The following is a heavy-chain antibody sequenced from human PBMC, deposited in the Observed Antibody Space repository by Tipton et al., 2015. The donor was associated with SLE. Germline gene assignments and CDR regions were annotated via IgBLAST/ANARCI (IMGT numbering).Heavy chain of an antibody. CDR1: GVSITTGGYY. J-gene: IGHJ4*02. CDR3: ARGYCSDGVCYGFGFFDY. CDR2: IYYSGTT. Sequence: TLSLTCTVSGVSITTGGYYWTWIRQLPGKGLEWLGYIYYSGTTHYNPPLKSPVTLSIDTSKNQFSLKMRSVTAADTAVYFCARGYCSDGVCYGFGFFDYWGQGILVTVSS. V-gene: IGHV4-31*01. D-gene: IGHD2-8*01.